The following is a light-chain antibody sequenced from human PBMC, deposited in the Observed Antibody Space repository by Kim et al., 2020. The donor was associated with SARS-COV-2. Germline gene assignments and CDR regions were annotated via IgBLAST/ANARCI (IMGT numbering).Light chain of an antibody. CDR1: LSVSSN. CDR2: AAS. J-gene: IGKJ2*01. Sequence: VSPGERVTLSCRASLSVSSNLAWYRQRPGQAPRLLIYAASTRASGIPARFSGSGSGTEFTLTISSLQSEDFAVYYCQQYNNWPPYTFGQGTKLEI. V-gene: IGKV3-15*01. CDR3: QQYNNWPPYT.